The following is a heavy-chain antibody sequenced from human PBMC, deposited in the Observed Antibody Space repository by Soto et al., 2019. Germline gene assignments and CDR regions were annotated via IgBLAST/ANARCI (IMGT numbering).Heavy chain of an antibody. D-gene: IGHD2-8*01. Sequence: QVQLVQSGAEVKKPGASVKISCKASGYTFTSYYMHWVRQAPGQGLEWMGIINPSGGSTNYAQKLPGRVAKSRDTSTSTVYMELNGLSSEDTAVYYCARPPYPGCINAVCYPLDYWGQGTLVTVSS. CDR1: GYTFTSYY. V-gene: IGHV1-46*01. CDR3: ARPPYPGCINAVCYPLDY. CDR2: INPSGGST. J-gene: IGHJ4*02.